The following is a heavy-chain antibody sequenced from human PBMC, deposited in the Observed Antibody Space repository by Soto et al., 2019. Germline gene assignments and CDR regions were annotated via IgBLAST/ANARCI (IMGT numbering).Heavy chain of an antibody. V-gene: IGHV3-30-3*01. D-gene: IGHD3-3*01. CDR3: TIEVYSDMWSGFTTRPSYFDA. CDR2: ISDDGSNT. J-gene: IGHJ4*02. Sequence: QGQLVESGGGVVQPGRSLRLSCAASGFTFSRHTMHWVRQAPGKGLEWVAAISDDGSNTYYADSVKGRLTISRDNSKNTLYLQMNSRSSASTAVHHCTIEVYSDMWSGFTTRPSYFDAWGPGTLVTVSS. CDR1: GFTFSRHT.